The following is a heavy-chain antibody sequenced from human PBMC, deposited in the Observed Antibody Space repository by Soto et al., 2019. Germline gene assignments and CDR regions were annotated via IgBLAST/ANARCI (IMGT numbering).Heavy chain of an antibody. D-gene: IGHD3-10*01. CDR1: GGSISSYY. Sequence: SETLSLTCTVSGGSISSYYWSWIRQPPGKGLEWIGYIYYSGSTNYNPSLKSRVTISVDTSKNQFSLKLSSVSAADTAVYYCARAGSGSSWFDPWGQGTLVTVSS. CDR2: IYYSGST. CDR3: ARAGSGSSWFDP. J-gene: IGHJ5*02. V-gene: IGHV4-59*01.